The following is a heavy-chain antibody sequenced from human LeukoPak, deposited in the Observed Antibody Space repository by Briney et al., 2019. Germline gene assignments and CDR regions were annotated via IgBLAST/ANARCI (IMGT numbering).Heavy chain of an antibody. V-gene: IGHV4-59*08. CDR1: GGSISSYY. D-gene: IGHD3-22*01. CDR2: IYYSGST. Sequence: SETLSLTCTVSGGSISSYYWSWIRQPPGKGLEWIGYIYYSGSTNYNPSLKSRVTISVDTSKNQFSLKLSSVTAADTAVYYCARLVLPDYYDSSGYPYFGYWGQGTLVTVSS. CDR3: ARLVLPDYYDSSGYPYFGY. J-gene: IGHJ4*02.